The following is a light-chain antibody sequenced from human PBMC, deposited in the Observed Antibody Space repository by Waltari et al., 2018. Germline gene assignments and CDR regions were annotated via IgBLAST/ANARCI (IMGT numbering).Light chain of an antibody. CDR2: DAS. J-gene: IGKJ3*01. V-gene: IGKV3-11*01. CDR1: QSVSKY. CDR3: QQRSTWPPFT. Sequence: EIVLTQSPATLSLSPGERATLSCRASQSVSKYLAWYQQKPGQAPRLLIYDASNRATGIPARFSGSGSGTDFILTISSLEPEDFAVYYCQQRSTWPPFTFGPGTTLD.